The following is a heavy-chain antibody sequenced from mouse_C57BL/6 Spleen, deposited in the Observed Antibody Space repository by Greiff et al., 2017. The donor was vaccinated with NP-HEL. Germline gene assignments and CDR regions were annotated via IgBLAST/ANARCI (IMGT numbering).Heavy chain of an antibody. CDR1: GYTFTSYW. V-gene: IGHV1-64*01. CDR3: ALTTVVAHWYFDV. Sequence: QVQLKQPGAELVKPGASVKLSCKASGYTFTSYWMHWVKQRPGQGLEWIGMIHPNSGSTNYNEKFKSKATLTVDKSSSTAYMQLSSLTSEDSAVYYCALTTVVAHWYFDVWGTGTTVTVSS. CDR2: IHPNSGST. J-gene: IGHJ1*03. D-gene: IGHD1-1*01.